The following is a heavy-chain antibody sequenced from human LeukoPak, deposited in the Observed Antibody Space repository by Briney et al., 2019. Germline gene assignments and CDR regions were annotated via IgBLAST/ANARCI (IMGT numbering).Heavy chain of an antibody. CDR2: IYSGGST. D-gene: IGHD6-13*01. Sequence: GGSLRLSCAASGFTVSSNYMSWVRQAPGKGLEWVSVIYSGGSTYYADSVKGRFTISGDNSKNTLYLQMNSLRAEDTAVYYCARDPPYSSSHFDWGQGTLVTVSS. CDR1: GFTVSSNY. V-gene: IGHV3-53*01. CDR3: ARDPPYSSSHFD. J-gene: IGHJ4*02.